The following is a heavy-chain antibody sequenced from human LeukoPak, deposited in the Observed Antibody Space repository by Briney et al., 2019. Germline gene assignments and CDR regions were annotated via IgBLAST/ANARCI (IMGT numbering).Heavy chain of an antibody. V-gene: IGHV4-39*01. CDR2: IYYTGST. CDR3: ARHVNYYGSGRYFDY. D-gene: IGHD3-10*01. Sequence: SETLSLTCIVSGGSISSSSYYWGWIRQPPGKGLEWIGSIYYTGSTYYNPSLKSRVTISVDTSKNQFSLKLSSVTAADTAVYYCARHVNYYGSGRYFDYWGQGTLVTVSS. CDR1: GGSISSSSYY. J-gene: IGHJ4*02.